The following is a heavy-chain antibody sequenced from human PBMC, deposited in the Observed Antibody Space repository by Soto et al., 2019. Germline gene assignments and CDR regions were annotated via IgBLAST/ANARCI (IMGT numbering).Heavy chain of an antibody. CDR1: GFTFSGSA. CDR2: IRSKANSYAT. Sequence: GESLKISCAASGFTFSGSAMHWVRQASGKGLEWVGRIRSKANSYATAYAASVKGRFTISRDDSKNTAYLQMNSLKTEDTAVYYCTSQASTTGNFDYWGQGTLVTVSS. CDR3: TSQASTTGNFDY. J-gene: IGHJ4*02. V-gene: IGHV3-73*01. D-gene: IGHD1-1*01.